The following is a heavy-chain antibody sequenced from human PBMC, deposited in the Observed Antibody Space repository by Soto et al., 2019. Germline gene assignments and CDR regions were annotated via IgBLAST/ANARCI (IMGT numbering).Heavy chain of an antibody. D-gene: IGHD1-26*01. J-gene: IGHJ6*02. V-gene: IGHV3-30*03. Sequence: VGSLRLSCAASGFTFNSYGMHWARQGPGNGLEWVAFISYDSTKTYYADSVKGRFTISRDNSNSALYVQMNSLTGEDTAVYYCARTRSAWSDFHYYYLDVWGQGTTVTVSS. CDR1: GFTFNSYG. CDR3: ARTRSAWSDFHYYYLDV. CDR2: ISYDSTKT.